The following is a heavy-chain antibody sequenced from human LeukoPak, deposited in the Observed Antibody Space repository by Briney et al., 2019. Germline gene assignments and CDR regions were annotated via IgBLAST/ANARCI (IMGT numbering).Heavy chain of an antibody. CDR2: IYSGGGT. CDR1: GFSVKKNF. V-gene: IGHV3-66*04. Sequence: GGSLRLSCAASGFSVKKNFMTWVRQSPGKGLEWVSIIYSGGGTNYGDSVKGRFTISRDTSKSTVDLQMNSLRAEDTAVYYCARQGETLIRGLPVYSYGLDVWGLGTTVTVSS. J-gene: IGHJ6*02. CDR3: ARQGETLIRGLPVYSYGLDV. D-gene: IGHD3-10*01.